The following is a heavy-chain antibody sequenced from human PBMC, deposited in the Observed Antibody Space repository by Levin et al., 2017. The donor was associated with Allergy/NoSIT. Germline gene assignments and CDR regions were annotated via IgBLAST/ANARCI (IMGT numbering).Heavy chain of an antibody. J-gene: IGHJ4*02. CDR1: GYTFTSYY. V-gene: IGHV1-46*01. Sequence: GESLKISCKASGYTFTSYYMHWVRQAPGQGLEWMGIINPSGGSTSYAQKFQGRVTMTRDTSTSTVYMELSSLRSEDTAVYYCARESIAAQQLVLSLDYWGQGTLVTVSS. D-gene: IGHD6-13*01. CDR3: ARESIAAQQLVLSLDY. CDR2: INPSGGST.